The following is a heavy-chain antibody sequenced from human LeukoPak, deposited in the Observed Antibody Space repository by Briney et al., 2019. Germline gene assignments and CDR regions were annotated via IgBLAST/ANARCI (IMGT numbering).Heavy chain of an antibody. D-gene: IGHD5-18*01. Sequence: SETLSLTCTVSGVSISSSSYHWDWIRQPPGKGLEWIGSIYDSGSTYYSPSLKSRVTISVDTSKNQFSLKLNSVTAADTAVYYCTRQVLHTAMDYWGQGTLVTVSS. CDR3: TRQVLHTAMDY. J-gene: IGHJ4*02. CDR2: IYDSGST. V-gene: IGHV4-39*01. CDR1: GVSISSSSYH.